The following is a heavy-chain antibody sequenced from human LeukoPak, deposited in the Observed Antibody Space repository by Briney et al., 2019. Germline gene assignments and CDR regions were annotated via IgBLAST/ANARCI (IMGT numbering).Heavy chain of an antibody. CDR1: GGSISSGGYY. Sequence: SQTLSLTCTVSGGSISSGGYYWSWIRQHPGKGLEWIGYIYYSGNTYYSPSLKSLVTISVDTSKNQFSMKLSSVTAADTAVYYCARNMVRGVIDYWGQGTRVTVSS. CDR3: ARNMVRGVIDY. J-gene: IGHJ4*02. CDR2: IYYSGNT. D-gene: IGHD3-10*01. V-gene: IGHV4-31*01.